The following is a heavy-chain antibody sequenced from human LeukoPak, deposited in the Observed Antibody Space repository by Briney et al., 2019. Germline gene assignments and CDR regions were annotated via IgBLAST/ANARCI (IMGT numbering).Heavy chain of an antibody. J-gene: IGHJ5*02. CDR3: TRYTHGSNWFDP. CDR2: IRNTAHGGTT. D-gene: IGHD1-1*01. CDR1: GFTFGDSY. V-gene: IGHV3-49*04. Sequence: PGRSLRLSCTGSGFTFGDSYIPWVRQAPGQGLEWVSFIRNTAHGGTTQYAASVKGRFTISRDNARNIAFLQLDSLKSEDTAVYYCTRYTHGSNWFDPWGQGTLVTVSS.